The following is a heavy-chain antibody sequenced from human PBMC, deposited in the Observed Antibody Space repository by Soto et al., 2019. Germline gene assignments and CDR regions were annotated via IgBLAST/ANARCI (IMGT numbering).Heavy chain of an antibody. V-gene: IGHV4-59*01. Sequence: PSETLSLTCTVSAGSITTSYWSWIRQPLGKALEWIGYISYRGSTNYNPSLKSRLTISIDTSKSQISLKLTSMTTADTAVYYCASSGIVGRELTIWFDPWGQGTLVTVSS. J-gene: IGHJ5*02. CDR2: ISYRGST. D-gene: IGHD3-22*01. CDR1: AGSITTSY. CDR3: ASSGIVGRELTIWFDP.